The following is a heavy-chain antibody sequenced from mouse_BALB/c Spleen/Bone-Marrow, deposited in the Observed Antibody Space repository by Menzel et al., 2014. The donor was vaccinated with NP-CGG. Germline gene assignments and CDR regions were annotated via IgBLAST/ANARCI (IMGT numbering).Heavy chain of an antibody. V-gene: IGHV14-3*02. J-gene: IGHJ2*01. CDR1: GFNIKDTY. CDR2: IDPENGNI. CDR3: TRRGFDF. Sequence: VQGVESGAELVKPGASVKLSCTASGFNIKDTYIHWVKRRPEQGLEWIGRIDPENGNIKYDPKFQVKATITADTSSNTAYLQLSSLTSEDTAVYYCTRRGFDFWGQGTTLTVSS.